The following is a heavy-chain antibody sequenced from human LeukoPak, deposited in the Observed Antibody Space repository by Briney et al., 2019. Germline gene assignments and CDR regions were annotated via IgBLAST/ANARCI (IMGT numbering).Heavy chain of an antibody. Sequence: AGGSLRLSCAASGMPFSSDAMSWVRQAPGKGLEWVSAINGGTTLYADSVKGRFTISRDNSKNTLFLQMNSLRAEDTAVYYCARETYYYDSSGYLLGDYWGQGTLVTVSS. CDR2: INGGTT. CDR1: GMPFSSDA. V-gene: IGHV3-23*01. J-gene: IGHJ4*02. D-gene: IGHD3-22*01. CDR3: ARETYYYDSSGYLLGDY.